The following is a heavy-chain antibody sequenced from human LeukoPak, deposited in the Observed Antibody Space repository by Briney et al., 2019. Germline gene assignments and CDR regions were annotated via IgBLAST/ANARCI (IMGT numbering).Heavy chain of an antibody. V-gene: IGHV3-21*01. D-gene: IGHD6-6*01. CDR3: ARGFRSSSRWLGRQFDY. Sequence: PGGSLRLSCAASGYTFSSYSMNWVRQAPGKGLEWVSSISSGSSYIYYADSVKGRFTISSDNAKNSLSLQMNSLRAEDTAVYYCARGFRSSSRWLGRQFDYWGQGTLVTVSS. CDR1: GYTFSSYS. J-gene: IGHJ4*02. CDR2: ISSGSSYI.